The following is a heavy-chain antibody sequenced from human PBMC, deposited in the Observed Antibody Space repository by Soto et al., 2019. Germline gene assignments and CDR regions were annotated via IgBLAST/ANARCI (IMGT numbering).Heavy chain of an antibody. CDR2: IIPILNIA. V-gene: IGHV1-69*02. CDR3: ARVSEMGTVTEGFYYYMDV. J-gene: IGHJ6*03. Sequence: QVQLVQSGAEVTKPGSSVKVSCKASGGTFSNYTISWVRQAPGQGLEWMGRIIPILNIANYAQKFQGRVTITADKSTTTAYMELSSLRSEDTAVYYCARVSEMGTVTEGFYYYMDVWGKGTTVTVSS. CDR1: GGTFSNYT. D-gene: IGHD4-17*01.